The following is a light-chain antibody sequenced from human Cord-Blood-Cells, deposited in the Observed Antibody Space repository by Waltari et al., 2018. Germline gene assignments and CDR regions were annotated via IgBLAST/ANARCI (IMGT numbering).Light chain of an antibody. CDR3: SSYTSSSTLV. V-gene: IGLV2-14*01. CDR2: DVG. Sequence: QSALTQPASVSGSPGQSITISCTGTSSDAGGYNYLSWYQQHPGQPHKPMIYDVGKRPSGFSNRFSGSKSGHTASLTISGLQAEDEADYYCSSYTSSSTLVFGGGTKLTVL. J-gene: IGLJ2*01. CDR1: SSDAGGYNY.